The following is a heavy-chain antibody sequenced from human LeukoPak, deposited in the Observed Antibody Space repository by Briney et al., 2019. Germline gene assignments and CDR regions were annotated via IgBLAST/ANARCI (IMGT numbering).Heavy chain of an antibody. Sequence: GGSLRLSCAASGFTFNSYWMNWVRQAPGKGLEWVANIKQDGSEKYYVDSVKGRFTISRDNSKNTLYLQMDSLRSEDTAVFYCTREVLVRGVRYYGMDVWGQGTTVTVSS. CDR3: TREVLVRGVRYYGMDV. D-gene: IGHD3-10*01. CDR1: GFTFNSYW. CDR2: IKQDGSEK. J-gene: IGHJ6*02. V-gene: IGHV3-7*01.